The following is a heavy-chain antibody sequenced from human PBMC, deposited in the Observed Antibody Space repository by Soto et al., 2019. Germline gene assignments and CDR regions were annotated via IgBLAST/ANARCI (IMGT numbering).Heavy chain of an antibody. J-gene: IGHJ4*02. V-gene: IGHV1-3*04. CDR1: GYSFTHFE. CDR2: INTGNGDT. CDR3: ARGLTRLDY. D-gene: IGHD2-15*01. Sequence: QVPLVQSGPEVKQPGASVRISCQASGYSFTHFEMHWVRQAPGQRLEWMGWINTGNGDTQYSQKFQGRVTFTRDTSASTAYLDLDGLTSDDTSFYFCARGLTRLDYWGQGTLVTVSS.